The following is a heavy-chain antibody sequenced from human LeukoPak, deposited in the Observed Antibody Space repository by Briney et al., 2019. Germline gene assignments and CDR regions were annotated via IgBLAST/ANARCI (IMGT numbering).Heavy chain of an antibody. D-gene: IGHD2-15*01. V-gene: IGHV4-59*01. CDR1: GGSISSYY. J-gene: IGHJ3*02. CDR3: ARDGVYCSGGSCYPGDAFDI. Sequence: SETLSLTCTVSGGSISSYYWSWIRQPPGKGLEWIGYIYYSGSTNYNPSLKSRVTISVDTSKNQFSLKLSSVTAADTAVYYCARDGVYCSGGSCYPGDAFDIWGQGTMVTVSS. CDR2: IYYSGST.